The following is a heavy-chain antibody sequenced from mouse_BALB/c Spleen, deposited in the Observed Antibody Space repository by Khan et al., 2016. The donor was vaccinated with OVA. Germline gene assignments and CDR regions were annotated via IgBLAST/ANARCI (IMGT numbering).Heavy chain of an antibody. Sequence: QVQLQQSGAELVKPGASVNLSCKASGYAFTSYWMHWVKQRPGQGLEWIGEINPSDGRPSCNEKLKSKATLTVDKSSTTAYMQLSSLTSEDSAVCYCARGGYGSLAYWGQGTLVTVSA. V-gene: IGHV1S81*02. D-gene: IGHD2-10*02. J-gene: IGHJ3*01. CDR2: INPSDGRP. CDR3: ARGGYGSLAY. CDR1: GYAFTSYW.